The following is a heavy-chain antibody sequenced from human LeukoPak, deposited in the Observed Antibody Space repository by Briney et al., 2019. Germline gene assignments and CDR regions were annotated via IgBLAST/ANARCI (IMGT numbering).Heavy chain of an antibody. CDR3: ARGIAVAGGWFDP. J-gene: IGHJ5*02. Sequence: GGSLRLSCAASGFTFSSYSMNWVRQAPGKGLEWVSSISGSTTYIYYADSVKGRFTISRDNAKNSLYLQMNSLRAEDTAVYYCARGIAVAGGWFDPWGQGTLVTVSS. V-gene: IGHV3-21*01. D-gene: IGHD6-19*01. CDR1: GFTFSSYS. CDR2: ISGSTTYI.